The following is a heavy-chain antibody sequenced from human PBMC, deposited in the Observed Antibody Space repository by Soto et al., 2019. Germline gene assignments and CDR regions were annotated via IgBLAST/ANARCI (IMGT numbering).Heavy chain of an antibody. D-gene: IGHD1-20*01. CDR1: GRTMRTYA. CDR3: AKDHFKGNGIYDGFDV. J-gene: IGHJ3*01. Sequence: GWLGRPGSVNGRTMRTYAMSWVRQAPGKGLEWVSTIAGLDIFCADSVQGRFTISIDNSKNLLFLQMNSLTADDTATYYCAKDHFKGNGIYDGFDVWGQGTKVTV. V-gene: IGHV3-23*01. CDR2: IAGLDI.